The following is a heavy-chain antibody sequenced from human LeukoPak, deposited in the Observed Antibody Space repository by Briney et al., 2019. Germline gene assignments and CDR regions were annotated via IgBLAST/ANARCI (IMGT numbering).Heavy chain of an antibody. V-gene: IGHV3-43D*04. CDR1: GFTFDDYA. D-gene: IGHD3-3*01. CDR2: ISWDGGST. J-gene: IGHJ6*03. CDR3: AKDGLFGVVTPYYYYYMDV. Sequence: GGSLRLSCAASGFTFDDYAMHWVRQAPGKGLEWVSLISWDGGSTYYADSVKGRYTISRDNSKNSLYLQMNSLRAEDTALYYCAKDGLFGVVTPYYYYYMDVWGKGTTVTVSS.